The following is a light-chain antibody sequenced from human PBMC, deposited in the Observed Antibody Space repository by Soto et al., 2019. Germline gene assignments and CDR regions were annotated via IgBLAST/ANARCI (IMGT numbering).Light chain of an antibody. CDR3: QQRSSWPLT. CDR2: DTS. V-gene: IGKV3-11*01. CDR1: QSVSSY. J-gene: IGKJ4*01. Sequence: EIVLTQSPATLSLSPGERATLSCRASQSVSSYLGWYQQRPGQAPRLLIYDTSNRATGIPARFSGSGSGTDFTLSISSLEPEDFAVYYCQQRSSWPLTFGGGTKVEI.